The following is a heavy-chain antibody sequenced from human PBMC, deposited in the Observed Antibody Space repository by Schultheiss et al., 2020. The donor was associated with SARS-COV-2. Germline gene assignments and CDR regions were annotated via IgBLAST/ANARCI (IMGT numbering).Heavy chain of an antibody. CDR2: TNEDGRIT. V-gene: IGHV3-74*01. CDR3: ARKPDP. J-gene: IGHJ5*02. Sequence: GGSLRLSCAASGFTVSSNYMSWVRQAPGKGLVWVSRTNEDGRITDYADSVRGRFTISRDNAKNSLYLQMNSLRAEDTAVYYCARKPDPWGQGTLVTVSS. CDR1: GFTVSSNY.